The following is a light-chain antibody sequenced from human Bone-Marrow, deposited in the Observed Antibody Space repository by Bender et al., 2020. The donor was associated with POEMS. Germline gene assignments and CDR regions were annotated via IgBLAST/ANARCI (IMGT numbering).Light chain of an antibody. CDR2: EVT. Sequence: QSALTQPASVSGSPGQSITISCSGASSDVGSYNLVSWFQQHPGKAPKVMISEVTKRPSGVPDRFSGSKSGNTASLTVSRLQAEDEADYYCTSYSDSASANWLFGGGTKLTVL. V-gene: IGLV2-14*02. J-gene: IGLJ3*02. CDR3: TSYSDSASANWL. CDR1: SSDVGSYNL.